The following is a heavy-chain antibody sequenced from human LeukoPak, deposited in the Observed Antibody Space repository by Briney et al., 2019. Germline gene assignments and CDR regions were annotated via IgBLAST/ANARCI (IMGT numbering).Heavy chain of an antibody. CDR2: ISGSGGST. Sequence: GSLRLSCAASGFTFSSYAMSWVRQAPGKGLEWVSAISGSGGSTYYADSVEGRFTISRDNSKNTLYLQMNSLRAEDTAVYYCAKDLWYDSSGYYFSYFDYWGQGTLVTVSS. CDR3: AKDLWYDSSGYYFSYFDY. CDR1: GFTFSSYA. D-gene: IGHD3-22*01. V-gene: IGHV3-23*01. J-gene: IGHJ4*02.